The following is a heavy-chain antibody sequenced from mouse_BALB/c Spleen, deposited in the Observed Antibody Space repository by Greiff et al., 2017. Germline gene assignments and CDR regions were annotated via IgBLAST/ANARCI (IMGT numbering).Heavy chain of an antibody. CDR3: AREIRIYYYAMDY. CDR2: ISSGGST. V-gene: IGHV5-6-5*01. CDR1: GFTFSSYA. J-gene: IGHJ4*01. Sequence: EVKLMESGGGLVKPGGSLKLSCAASGFTFSSYAMSWVRQTPEKRLEWVASISSGGSTYYPDSVKGRFTISRDNARNILYLQMSSLRSEDTAMYYCAREIRIYYYAMDYWGQGTSVTVSS.